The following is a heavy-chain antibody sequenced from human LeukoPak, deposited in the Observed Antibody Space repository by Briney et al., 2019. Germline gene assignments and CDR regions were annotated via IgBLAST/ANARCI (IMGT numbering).Heavy chain of an antibody. J-gene: IGHJ4*02. D-gene: IGHD3-3*01. CDR3: ARQDFWKGYYFDY. CDR2: IYYSGST. V-gene: IGHV4-39*01. CDR1: GGSIGSSSYY. Sequence: SETLSLTCTVSGGSIGSSSYYWGWIRQPPGKGLEWIGSIYYSGSTYYNPSLKSRVAISVDTSKNQFSLKLSSVTAADTAVYYCARQDFWKGYYFDYWGQGTLVTVSS.